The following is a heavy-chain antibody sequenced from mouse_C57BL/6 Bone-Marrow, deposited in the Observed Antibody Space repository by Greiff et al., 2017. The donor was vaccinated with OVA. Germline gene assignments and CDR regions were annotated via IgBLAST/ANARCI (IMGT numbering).Heavy chain of an antibody. V-gene: IGHV5-9*01. CDR3: ARHAGSSPGFAY. CDR1: GFTFSSYT. J-gene: IGHJ3*01. Sequence: EVHLVESGGGLVKPGGSLKLSCAASGFTFSSYTMSWVRQTPEKRLEWVATISGGGGNTYYPDSVKGRFTISRDYAKNTLYLQMSSLRSEDTALYYCARHAGSSPGFAYWGQGTLVTVSA. CDR2: ISGGGGNT.